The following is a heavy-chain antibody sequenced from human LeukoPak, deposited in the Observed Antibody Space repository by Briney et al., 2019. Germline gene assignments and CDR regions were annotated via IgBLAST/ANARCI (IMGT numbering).Heavy chain of an antibody. CDR2: IKQDRSEK. CDR3: ARDSKDIVVVPPFDAFDI. D-gene: IGHD2-2*01. V-gene: IGHV3-7*01. J-gene: IGHJ3*02. Sequence: GGSLRLSCAASGFTFTNYWMSWVRQAPGKGLELVANIKQDRSEKYYVDSVKGRFTISRDNAKNSLYLQMNSLRAEDTAVYYCARDSKDIVVVPPFDAFDIWGQGTMVTVSS. CDR1: GFTFTNYW.